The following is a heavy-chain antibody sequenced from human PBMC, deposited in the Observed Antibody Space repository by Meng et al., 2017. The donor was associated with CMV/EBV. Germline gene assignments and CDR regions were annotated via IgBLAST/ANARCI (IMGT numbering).Heavy chain of an antibody. CDR2: FSPGDSTT. CDR1: GYNFPSYW. V-gene: IGHV5-51*01. Sequence: GGSLRLSCKGSGYNFPSYWIGWVRQMPGKGLEWMGIFSPGDSTTIYSPSFQGQVTISVDKSISTAYLQWSSLKASDTAMYYCARHGSTAARQNFFEYWGQGTLVTVSS. CDR3: ARHGSTAARQNFFEY. D-gene: IGHD6-6*01. J-gene: IGHJ4*02.